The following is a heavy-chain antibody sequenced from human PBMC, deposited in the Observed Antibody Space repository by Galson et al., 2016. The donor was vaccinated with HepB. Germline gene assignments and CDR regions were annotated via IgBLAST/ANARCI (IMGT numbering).Heavy chain of an antibody. J-gene: IGHJ4*02. D-gene: IGHD1-1*01. CDR1: GFTFSSYS. Sequence: SLRLSCAASGFTFSSYSMNWVRQAPGKGLEWVGRIRSKTDGETTVYAVPVKGRFSISRDDSTNTLYLQMNSLRAEDTAVYFCARAYQYTLDYWGQGTLVTVSS. CDR2: IRSKTDGETT. CDR3: ARAYQYTLDY. V-gene: IGHV3-15*01.